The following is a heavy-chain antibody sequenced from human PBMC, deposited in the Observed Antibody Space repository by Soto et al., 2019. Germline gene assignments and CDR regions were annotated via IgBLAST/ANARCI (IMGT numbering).Heavy chain of an antibody. J-gene: IGHJ5*02. D-gene: IGHD3-16*01. CDR2: IRSKGHNYAT. Sequence: GGSLRLSCAASGFAFSGSAMYWVRQASGKGPEWVGRIRSKGHNYATEYAASVKGRFTISRDDSKNTAYLQMNSLQAEDTAVYYCTRDLFSYDYSGILWFDPWGQGTLVTVSS. CDR3: TRDLFSYDYSGILWFDP. CDR1: GFAFSGSA. V-gene: IGHV3-73*01.